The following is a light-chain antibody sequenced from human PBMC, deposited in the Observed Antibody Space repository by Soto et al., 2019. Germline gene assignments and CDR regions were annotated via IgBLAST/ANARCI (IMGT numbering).Light chain of an antibody. CDR3: QQRSNWPPIT. Sequence: EIVLTQSPATLSLSPGERASLSCSARQSVSGYLAWYQRKPGQAPRLLIYDASNRATGIPARFSGSGSETDFTLTISSLEPEDLAVYYCQQRSNWPPITFGQGTRLEIK. CDR1: QSVSGY. V-gene: IGKV3-11*01. J-gene: IGKJ5*01. CDR2: DAS.